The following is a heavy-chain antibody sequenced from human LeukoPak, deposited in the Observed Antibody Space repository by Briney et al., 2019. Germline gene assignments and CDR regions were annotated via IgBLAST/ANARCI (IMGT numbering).Heavy chain of an antibody. CDR3: ARIEGAKYFDY. J-gene: IGHJ4*02. CDR2: TYYRSKWYY. CDR1: GDSVSGNSVT. D-gene: IGHD2/OR15-2a*01. V-gene: IGHV6-1*01. Sequence: TLSLTCAISGDSVSGNSVTWHWIRQSPSRGLEWLGRTYYRSKWYYDYAVSVKSRITFDADTSKNQFSLQLNSVTPEDTAVYYCARIEGAKYFDYWGQGILVTVSS.